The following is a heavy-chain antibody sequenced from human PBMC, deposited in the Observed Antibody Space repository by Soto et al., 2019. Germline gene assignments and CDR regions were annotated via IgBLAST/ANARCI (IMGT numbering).Heavy chain of an antibody. D-gene: IGHD1-1*01. J-gene: IGHJ4*02. CDR3: ARAGLTTLELATTY. CDR2: IHPNSGVT. Sequence: ASVKVSCKASGYTFTDYYLHWVRQSPGQGLEWMGWIHPNSGVTKFPQKFQGRVIMTRATSISTAYMELTRLTTDDTAMYYCARAGLTTLELATTYWGQGTLVTVSS. V-gene: IGHV1-2*02. CDR1: GYTFTDYY.